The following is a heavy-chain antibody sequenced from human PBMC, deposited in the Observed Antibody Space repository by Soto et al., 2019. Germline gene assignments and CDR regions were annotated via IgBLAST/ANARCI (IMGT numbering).Heavy chain of an antibody. J-gene: IGHJ6*02. CDR3: VRAYGDLDV. Sequence: QVQLVQSGAEVKKPGASVKVSCKASGYTFSSYDINWVRQATGQGLEWMGWMNPKSGYTGYAQKFQGRVTMTRDTSISTAYMEVSSLRSEDTAIYYCVRAYGDLDVWGQGTTVTVSS. V-gene: IGHV1-8*01. D-gene: IGHD2-21*01. CDR1: GYTFSSYD. CDR2: MNPKSGYT.